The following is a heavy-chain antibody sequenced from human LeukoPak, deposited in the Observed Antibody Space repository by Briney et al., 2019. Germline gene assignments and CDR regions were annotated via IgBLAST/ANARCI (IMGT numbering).Heavy chain of an antibody. V-gene: IGHV4-59*08. D-gene: IGHD6-19*01. CDR2: IYYSGST. J-gene: IGHJ4*02. CDR3: ARRQYRGGWYRGAYFDY. Sequence: SETLSLTCTVSGGSISSYYWSWIRQPPGKGLEWIGYIYYSGSTNYNPSLKSRVTISVDTSKNQFSLKLSSVTAADTAVYYCARRQYRGGWYRGAYFDYWAKGTRVTVS. CDR1: GGSISSYY.